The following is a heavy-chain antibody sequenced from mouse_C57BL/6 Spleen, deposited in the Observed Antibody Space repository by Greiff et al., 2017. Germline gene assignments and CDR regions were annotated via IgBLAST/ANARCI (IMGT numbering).Heavy chain of an antibody. CDR1: GYSITSGYY. D-gene: IGHD1-1*02. CDR2: ISYDGSN. CDR3: AREGGLGFDY. J-gene: IGHJ2*01. Sequence: DVQLQESGPGLVKPSQSLSLTCSVTGYSITSGYYWNWIRQFPGNKLEWMGYISYDGSNNYNPSLKNRISITRDTSKNRFFLKLNSVTTEDTATYYCAREGGLGFDYWGQGTTLTVSS. V-gene: IGHV3-6*01.